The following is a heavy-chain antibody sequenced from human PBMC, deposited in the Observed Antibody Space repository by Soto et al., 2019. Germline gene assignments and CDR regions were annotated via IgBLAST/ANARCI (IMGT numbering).Heavy chain of an antibody. V-gene: IGHV4-38-2*02. J-gene: IGHJ4*02. CDR3: ARDRNISAADFDY. Sequence: PSETLSLTCAVSGYSISSGYYWGWIRQPPGKGLEWIGSIYHSGSTYYNPSLKSRVTISVDTSKNQFSLKLSSVTAADTAVYYCARDRNISAADFDYGGQGTLFTVSS. CDR1: GYSISSGYY. D-gene: IGHD6-13*01. CDR2: IYHSGST.